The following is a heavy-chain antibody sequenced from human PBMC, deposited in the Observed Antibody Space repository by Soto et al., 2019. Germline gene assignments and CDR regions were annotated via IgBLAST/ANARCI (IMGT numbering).Heavy chain of an antibody. V-gene: IGHV4-30-2*01. D-gene: IGHD4-17*01. J-gene: IGHJ4*02. CDR2: IYHSGST. Sequence: SETLSLTCAVSGGSISSGGYSWSWIRQPPGKGLEWIGYIYHSGSTYYNPSLKSRVTISVDRSKNQFSLKLSSVAAADTAVYYCARASTTVTTLDYWGQGTLVTVS. CDR1: GGSISSGGYS. CDR3: ARASTTVTTLDY.